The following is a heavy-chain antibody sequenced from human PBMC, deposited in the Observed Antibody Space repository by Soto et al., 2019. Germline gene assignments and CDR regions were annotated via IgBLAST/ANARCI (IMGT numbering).Heavy chain of an antibody. Sequence: GGSLRLSCAASGFTFSSYGMHWVRQAPGKGLEWVAVISYDGSNKYYADSVKGRFTISRDNSKNTLYLQMNSLRAEDTAVYYCAKDHSSGWYGPHYYYGMDVWGQGTTVTVSS. CDR3: AKDHSSGWYGPHYYYGMDV. J-gene: IGHJ6*02. D-gene: IGHD6-19*01. V-gene: IGHV3-30*18. CDR1: GFTFSSYG. CDR2: ISYDGSNK.